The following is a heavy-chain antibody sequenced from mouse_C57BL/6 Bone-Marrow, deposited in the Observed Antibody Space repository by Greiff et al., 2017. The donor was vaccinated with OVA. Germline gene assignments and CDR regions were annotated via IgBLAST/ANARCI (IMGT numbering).Heavy chain of an antibody. CDR2: IRNKANNHAT. CDR3: TRDYGRSDGFDY. D-gene: IGHD1-1*01. J-gene: IGHJ2*01. CDR1: GFTFSDAW. V-gene: IGHV6-6*01. Sequence: EVKVEESGGGLVQPGGSMKLSCAASGFTFSDAWMDWVRQSPEKGLEWVAAIRNKANNHATYSAESVKGRFTISRDDSKSSVYLQMNSLRAEDTGIYYCTRDYGRSDGFDYWGQGTTLTVSS.